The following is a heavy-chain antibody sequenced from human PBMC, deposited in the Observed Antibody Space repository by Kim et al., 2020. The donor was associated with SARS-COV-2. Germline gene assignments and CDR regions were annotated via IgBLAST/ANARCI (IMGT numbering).Heavy chain of an antibody. J-gene: IGHJ4*02. CDR2: IGRTGSDT. Sequence: GGSLRLSCTTSGFTFTNFIFNWVRQPPGKGLEWVSSIGRTGSDTYYSPSMRGRFTISRDNTKNSLSVQMNSLRAEDTGVYYCVRGNSRDYWGQGTLGIVS. CDR1: GFTFTNFI. V-gene: IGHV3-21*01. CDR3: VRGNSRDY.